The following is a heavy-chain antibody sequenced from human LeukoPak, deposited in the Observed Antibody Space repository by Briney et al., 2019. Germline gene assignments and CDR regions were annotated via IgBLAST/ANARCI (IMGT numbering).Heavy chain of an antibody. CDR2: ISAYNGNT. Sequence: GASVKVSCKASGYTFTSYGISWVRQAPGQGLEWMGWISAYNGNTNYAQKLQGRVTMTTDTSTSTAYMELRSLRSDDTAVYYCAREGEPYGSGTTEGDYWGQGTLVTVSS. D-gene: IGHD3-10*01. CDR1: GYTFTSYG. V-gene: IGHV1-18*01. J-gene: IGHJ4*02. CDR3: AREGEPYGSGTTEGDY.